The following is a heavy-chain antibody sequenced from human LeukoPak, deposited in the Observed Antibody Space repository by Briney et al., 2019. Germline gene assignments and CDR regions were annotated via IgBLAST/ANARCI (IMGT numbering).Heavy chain of an antibody. J-gene: IGHJ4*02. CDR3: ARADVEYQLPY. V-gene: IGHV4-31*03. D-gene: IGHD2-2*01. Sequence: SETLSLTCTVSGGSISSGGYCWSWIRQHPGKGLEWIGYIYYSGSTYYNPSLKSRVTISVDTSKNQFSLKLSSVTAADTAVYYCARADVEYQLPYWGQGTLVTVSS. CDR2: IYYSGST. CDR1: GGSISSGGYC.